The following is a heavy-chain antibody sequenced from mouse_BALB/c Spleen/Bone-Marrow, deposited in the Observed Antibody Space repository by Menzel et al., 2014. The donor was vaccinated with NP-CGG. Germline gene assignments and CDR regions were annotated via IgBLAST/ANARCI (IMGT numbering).Heavy chain of an antibody. V-gene: IGHV1-18*01. CDR2: INLYNGDT. CDR1: GYSFTGYT. CDR3: ARSGRPFAMDY. D-gene: IGHD2-12*01. Sequence: EVQLQQSGPELVKPGASPKISCKTSGYSFTGYTLYWVKQSHGKNFQWIGLINLYNGDTNYNQKFKDKATLTVDRSSSTAYMELLSLTSEDSAVYYCARSGRPFAMDYWGQGTSVTVSS. J-gene: IGHJ4*01.